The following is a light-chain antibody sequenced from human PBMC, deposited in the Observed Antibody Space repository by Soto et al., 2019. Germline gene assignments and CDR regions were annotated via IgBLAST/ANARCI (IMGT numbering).Light chain of an antibody. CDR1: PSVTNY. V-gene: IGKV3-11*01. CDR3: QQRNIWPPVT. CDR2: GAF. Sequence: EIVLTQSPATLSLSPGERATLSCGASPSVTNYLAWYQQKPGQPPRLLIYGAFNRAAGIPARFSGSGSGTDFTLTISSLEPEDSAVYYCQQRNIWPPVTFGQGTRLE. J-gene: IGKJ5*01.